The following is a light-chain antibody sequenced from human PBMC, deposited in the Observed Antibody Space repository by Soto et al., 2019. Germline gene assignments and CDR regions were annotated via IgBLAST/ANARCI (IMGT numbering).Light chain of an antibody. CDR1: QNVSSN. Sequence: ERVMTQAAATLSVTTKEKATLSCRASQNVSSNLAWYQQKPGQAPRLLIYGASTRATGIPARFSGSGSGTEFTLTICSLQSEDFAVYYCQQYNNWPETFGQGTKV. V-gene: IGKV3-15*01. CDR3: QQYNNWPET. J-gene: IGKJ1*01. CDR2: GAS.